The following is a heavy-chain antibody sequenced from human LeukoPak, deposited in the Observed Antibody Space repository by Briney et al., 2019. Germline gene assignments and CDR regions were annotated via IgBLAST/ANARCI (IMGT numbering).Heavy chain of an antibody. D-gene: IGHD1-14*01. V-gene: IGHV3-21*01. J-gene: IGHJ6*03. CDR3: ARAGGGVSYYYYMDV. Sequence: PGGSLRLSCVASGFTISIYSMSWVRQAPGKGLEWVSSISSSSSSIYYADSVKGRFTISRDNAKDSLYLQMNSLRAEDTAVYYCARAGGGVSYYYYMDVWGKGTTVTVSS. CDR2: ISSSSSSI. CDR1: GFTISIYS.